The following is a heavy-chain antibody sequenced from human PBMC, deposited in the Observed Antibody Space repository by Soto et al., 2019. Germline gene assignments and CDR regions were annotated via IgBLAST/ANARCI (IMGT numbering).Heavy chain of an antibody. V-gene: IGHV4-31*03. Sequence: SETLSLTCTVSGGSISSGGYYWSWIRQHPGKSLEWIGYIYYSGSTYYNPSLKSRVNISVDTSKNQFSLKLCSVTAADTAVYYCARDVFEVRGVIPPYYYYYYGMDVWGQGTTVTVSS. J-gene: IGHJ6*02. D-gene: IGHD3-10*01. CDR1: GGSISSGGYY. CDR2: IYYSGST. CDR3: ARDVFEVRGVIPPYYYYYYGMDV.